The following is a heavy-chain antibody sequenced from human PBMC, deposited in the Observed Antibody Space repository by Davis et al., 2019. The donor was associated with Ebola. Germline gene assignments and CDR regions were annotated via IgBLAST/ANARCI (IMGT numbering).Heavy chain of an antibody. CDR1: GGSFSGYY. CDR3: ARGGLGYYYYSGMDV. V-gene: IGHV4-34*01. J-gene: IGHJ6*02. D-gene: IGHD3/OR15-3a*01. Sequence: MPSETLSLTCAVYGGSFSGYYWSWIRQPPGKGLEWIGEINHSGSTNYNPSLKSRVTISVDTSKNQFSLKLTSVTAADTAVYYCARGGLGYYYYSGMDVWGQGTTVTVSS. CDR2: INHSGST.